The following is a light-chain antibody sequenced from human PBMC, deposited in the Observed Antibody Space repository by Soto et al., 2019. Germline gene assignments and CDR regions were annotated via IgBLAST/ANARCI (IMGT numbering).Light chain of an antibody. CDR1: LSVSVY. CDR2: DAS. Sequence: EIVLTQSPATLSLSPGERATLSCRTSLSVSVYLDWYQQKPGQAPRLLISDASNRATGLPARFSGSGSGTDFTLTISSLEPEDFAVYYCHQRQYWPPITFGQGTRLEIK. CDR3: HQRQYWPPIT. J-gene: IGKJ5*01. V-gene: IGKV3-11*01.